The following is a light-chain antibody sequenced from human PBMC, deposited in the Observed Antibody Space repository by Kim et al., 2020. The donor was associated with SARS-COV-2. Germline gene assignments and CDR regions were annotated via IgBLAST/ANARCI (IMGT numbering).Light chain of an antibody. CDR3: HHNIGAPWA. CDR1: QSVWRNY. J-gene: IGKJ1*01. CDR2: TAS. Sequence: YPGEGANLSCRASQSVWRNYIAWYQQQVAQPPRLLCSTASTRATGISDRFSAAGSGTDFTLTVSRLGPEDVAAYYCHHNIGAPWAFGQGTKVDIK. V-gene: IGKV3-20*01.